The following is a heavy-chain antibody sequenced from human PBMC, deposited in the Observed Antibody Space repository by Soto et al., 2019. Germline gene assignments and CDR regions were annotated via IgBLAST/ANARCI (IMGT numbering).Heavy chain of an antibody. CDR1: GGSIISYY. J-gene: IGHJ6*02. V-gene: IGHV4-59*01. D-gene: IGHD2-21*01. Sequence: PSETLSLTCTVSGGSIISYYWSWIRQPPGKGLEWIGYIYYSGSTNYNPSLKSRVTISVDTSKNQFSLKLSSVTAADTAVYYCARGLRSGYYYGMDVWGQGTTVTVSS. CDR3: ARGLRSGYYYGMDV. CDR2: IYYSGST.